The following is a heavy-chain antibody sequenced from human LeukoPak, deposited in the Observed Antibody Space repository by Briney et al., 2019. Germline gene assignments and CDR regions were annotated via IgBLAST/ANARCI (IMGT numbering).Heavy chain of an antibody. CDR2: IYYSGNT. D-gene: IGHD3-3*01. V-gene: IGHV4-31*03. Sequence: SQTLSLTCTVSGTSISSGAYSWSWVRQHPGKGLEWIAYIYYSGNTYYNPSIKRRVTISVDTSKNQFSLKLSSVTAADTAVYYCARTITIFGALGYFDYWGQGTLVTVSS. J-gene: IGHJ4*02. CDR3: ARTITIFGALGYFDY. CDR1: GTSISSGAYS.